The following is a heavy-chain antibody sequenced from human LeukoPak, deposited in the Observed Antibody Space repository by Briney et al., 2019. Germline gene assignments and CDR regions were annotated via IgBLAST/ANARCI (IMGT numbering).Heavy chain of an antibody. D-gene: IGHD1-26*01. CDR2: ISHDGSNK. V-gene: IGHV3-30*18. J-gene: IGHJ4*02. CDR1: GFTFSSYG. CDR3: AKDNYRELGVDY. Sequence: PGGSLRLSCAASGFTFSSYGMHWVRQAPGKGLEWVAVISHDGSNKYYADSVKGRFTISRDNSKNTLYLQMNSLRAEDTAVYYCAKDNYRELGVDYWGQGTLVTVSS.